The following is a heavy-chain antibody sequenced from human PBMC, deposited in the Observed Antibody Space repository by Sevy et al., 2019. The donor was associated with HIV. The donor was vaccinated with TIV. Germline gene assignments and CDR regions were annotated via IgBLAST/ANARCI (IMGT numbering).Heavy chain of an antibody. CDR1: GFTFSSYP. J-gene: IGHJ3*02. D-gene: IGHD6-19*01. Sequence: GGSLRLSCAASGFTFSSYPMHWVRQAPGKGLEWVSSISGISNYIYYADSVKGRFSISRDNAKNSLYLQMNSLRAEDTAVFYCVRAVPATDAFDIRGQGTLVTVSS. V-gene: IGHV3-21*01. CDR3: VRAVPATDAFDI. CDR2: ISGISNYI.